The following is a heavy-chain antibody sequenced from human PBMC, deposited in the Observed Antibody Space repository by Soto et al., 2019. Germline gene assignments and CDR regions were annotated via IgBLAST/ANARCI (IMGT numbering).Heavy chain of an antibody. CDR2: IYHRGST. V-gene: IGHV4-30-2*01. D-gene: IGHD5-18*01. CDR3: ARGGYSNDY. CDR1: GGSISSGGYS. Sequence: QLQLQESGSGLVKPSQTLSLTCAVSGGSISSGGYSWSWIRQPPGKGLVWIGYIYHRGSTYYNPSHKSRVTIPVDRSKNQFSLKLSSVTAADTAVYYGARGGYSNDYWGQGTLVTVSS. J-gene: IGHJ4*02.